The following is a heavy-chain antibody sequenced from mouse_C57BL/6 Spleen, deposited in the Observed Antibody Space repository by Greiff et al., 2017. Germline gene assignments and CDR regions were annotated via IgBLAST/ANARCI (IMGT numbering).Heavy chain of an antibody. D-gene: IGHD2-4*01. Sequence: QVQLQQSGAELAKPGASVKLSCKASGYTFTSYWMHWVKQRPGQGLEWIGYINPSSGYTKYNQKFKDKATLTADKSSSTAYVQLSSLTYEDSAVYYCTRGGYDYDEGYYAMDYWGQGTSVTVSS. V-gene: IGHV1-7*01. CDR3: TRGGYDYDEGYYAMDY. CDR2: INPSSGYT. J-gene: IGHJ4*01. CDR1: GYTFTSYW.